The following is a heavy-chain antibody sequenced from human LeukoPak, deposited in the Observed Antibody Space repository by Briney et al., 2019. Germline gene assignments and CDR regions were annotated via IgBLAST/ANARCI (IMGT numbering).Heavy chain of an antibody. CDR3: ARRVVITALGSGWFDP. CDR2: IYYSGST. Sequence: KPSETLSLTCTVSGGSISSSSYYWGWIRQPPGKGLEWIGSIYYSGSTYYNPSLKSRVTISVDTSKNQFSLKLSSVTAADTAVYYCARRVVITALGSGWFDPWGQGTLVTVSS. J-gene: IGHJ5*02. D-gene: IGHD3-22*01. CDR1: GGSISSSSYY. V-gene: IGHV4-39*01.